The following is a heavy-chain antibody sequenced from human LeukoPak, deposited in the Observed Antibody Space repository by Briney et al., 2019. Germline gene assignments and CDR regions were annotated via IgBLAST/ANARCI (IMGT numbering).Heavy chain of an antibody. D-gene: IGHD6-19*01. CDR2: IYYSGNT. Sequence: SETLSLTCTVSGDSVNSGSYYWRWIRQPPGKGLEWIGYIYYSGNTNYNPSLKSRVTISVDTSKNQFSLNLSSVTAADTAIYYCARGSAWYFVYWGQGTLVTVSS. J-gene: IGHJ4*02. CDR3: ARGSAWYFVY. V-gene: IGHV4-61*01. CDR1: GDSVNSGSYY.